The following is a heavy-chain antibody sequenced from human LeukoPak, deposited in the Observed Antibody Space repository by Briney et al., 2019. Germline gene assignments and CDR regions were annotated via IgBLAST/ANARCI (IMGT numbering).Heavy chain of an antibody. CDR2: IDYRGST. J-gene: IGHJ3*02. V-gene: IGHV4-59*01. D-gene: IGHD5-18*01. CDR3: ARSRSGYSYDHAAFEI. CDR1: GDSISTYY. Sequence: PSETLPLTCTVSGDSISTYYWSWIRQPRGKGLEWIAYIDYRGSTTYNPSLWSRVTISVDTSRNQFSLKLYSVTAADTAVYYCARSRSGYSYDHAAFEIWGQGTMVTVSS.